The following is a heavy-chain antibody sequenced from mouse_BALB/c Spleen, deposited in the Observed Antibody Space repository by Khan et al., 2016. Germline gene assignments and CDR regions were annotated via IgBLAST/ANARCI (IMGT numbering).Heavy chain of an antibody. V-gene: IGHV1S135*01. Sequence: VQLKESGPELVKPGASVKVSCKASGYAFTSYNMYWVKQSHGKSLECIGYIDPYNGGTNYNQKFKGKATLTVDKSSSTAYMHLNSLTSADSEVYYCAREGITTVVSKGLDYWGQGTTLTVSS. D-gene: IGHD1-1*01. CDR3: AREGITTVVSKGLDY. CDR1: GYAFTSYN. J-gene: IGHJ2*01. CDR2: IDPYNGGT.